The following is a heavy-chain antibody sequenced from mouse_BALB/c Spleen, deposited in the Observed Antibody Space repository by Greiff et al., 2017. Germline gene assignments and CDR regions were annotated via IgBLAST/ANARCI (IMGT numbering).Heavy chain of an antibody. D-gene: IGHD1-1*02. V-gene: IGHV8-12*01. CDR3: ARRQDYGLFDY. CDR1: GFSLSTSGMG. CDR2: IYWDDDK. J-gene: IGHJ2*01. Sequence: ESGPGILQPSQTLSLTCSFSGFSLSTSGMGVSWIRQPSGKGLEWLAHIYWDDDKRYNPSLKSRLTISKDTSRNQVFLKITSVDTADTATYYCARRQDYGLFDYWGQGTTLTVSS.